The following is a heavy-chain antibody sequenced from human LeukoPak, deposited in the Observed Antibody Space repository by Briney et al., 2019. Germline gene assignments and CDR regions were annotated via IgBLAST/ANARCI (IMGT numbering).Heavy chain of an antibody. CDR1: GFTFSSYA. CDR2: ISGSGGST. D-gene: IGHD2-2*01. CDR3: AKVLGDCSSTSCYCVDY. V-gene: IGHV3-23*01. J-gene: IGHJ4*02. Sequence: GGSLRLSCAASGFTFSSYAMSWVRQAPGKGLEWVSAISGSGGSTYYADSVKGRFTISRDNSKNTLYLQMNSLRAEDTAVYYCAKVLGDCSSTSCYCVDYWGQGTLVTVSS.